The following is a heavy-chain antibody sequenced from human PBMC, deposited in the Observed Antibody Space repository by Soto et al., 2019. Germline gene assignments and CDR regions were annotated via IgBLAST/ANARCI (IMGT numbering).Heavy chain of an antibody. CDR1: GFTFSSYS. V-gene: IGHV3-21*01. CDR2: ISSSSSYI. D-gene: IGHD3-9*01. J-gene: IGHJ6*03. Sequence: GGSLRLSCAASGFTFSSYSMNWVRQAPGKGLEWVSSISSSSSYIYYADSVKGRFTISRDKAKNSLYLQMNSLRAEDTAVYYCARANSHEYYDILTGKDYYYYYMDVWGKGTTVTVSS. CDR3: ARANSHEYYDILTGKDYYYYYMDV.